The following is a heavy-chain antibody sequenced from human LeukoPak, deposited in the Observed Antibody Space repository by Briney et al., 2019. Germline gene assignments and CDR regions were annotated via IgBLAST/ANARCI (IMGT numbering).Heavy chain of an antibody. CDR3: AREAITFGGVIVPFDY. Sequence: GGSLRLSCAASGFPFSSFWMHWVRQVPGQGLEWVSRVSTDGRSTNYADSVKGRFTISRDNAKNSLYLQMNSLRAEDTAVYYCAREAITFGGVIVPFDYWGQGTLVTVSS. D-gene: IGHD3-16*02. J-gene: IGHJ4*02. V-gene: IGHV3-74*01. CDR2: VSTDGRST. CDR1: GFPFSSFW.